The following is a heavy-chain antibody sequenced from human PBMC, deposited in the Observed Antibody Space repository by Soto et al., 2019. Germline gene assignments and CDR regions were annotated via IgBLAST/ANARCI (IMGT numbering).Heavy chain of an antibody. Sequence: KTWETLSLTCLVSGVSVSSYTWSWVRQPANKGLEWIGRVLSSVSATYSPSLKSRVRISMDTPGNRISLKLDSVTAADAGVYYCTRDGMTTGDTWGPGTLVTVSS. CDR3: TRDGMTTGDT. CDR1: GVSVSSYT. J-gene: IGHJ4*02. D-gene: IGHD2-21*02. V-gene: IGHV4-4*07. CDR2: VLSSVSA.